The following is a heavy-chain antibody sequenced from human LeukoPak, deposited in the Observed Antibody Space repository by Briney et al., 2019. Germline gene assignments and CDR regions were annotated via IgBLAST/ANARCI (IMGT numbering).Heavy chain of an antibody. CDR1: GLTFSSYA. J-gene: IGHJ4*02. D-gene: IGHD3-9*01. CDR3: ASGYFDWLWFDY. V-gene: IGHV3-53*01. CDR2: IYSGGST. Sequence: GGSLGLSCAASGLTFSSYAMSWVRQAPGKGLEWVSVIYSGGSTYYADSVKGRFTVSRDNSKNTLYLQMNSLRAEDTAVYYCASGYFDWLWFDYWGQGTLVTVSS.